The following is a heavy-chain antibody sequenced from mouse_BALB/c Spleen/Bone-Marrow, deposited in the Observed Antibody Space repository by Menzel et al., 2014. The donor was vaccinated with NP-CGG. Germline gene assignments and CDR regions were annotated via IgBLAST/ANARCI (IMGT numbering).Heavy chain of an antibody. CDR2: IAPASGNT. V-gene: IGHV14-3*02. J-gene: IGHJ3*01. CDR3: ARSPGEVNY. Sequence: LVESGAELVKPGASVKLSCTASGFNIKDAYMHWVKQRPAQGLEWIGRIAPASGNTEYDPKFLDKATITADTSSNTAYPQLSSLTSEDTAVYYCARSPGEVNYWGQGTLVTVSA. CDR1: GFNIKDAY. D-gene: IGHD1-3*01.